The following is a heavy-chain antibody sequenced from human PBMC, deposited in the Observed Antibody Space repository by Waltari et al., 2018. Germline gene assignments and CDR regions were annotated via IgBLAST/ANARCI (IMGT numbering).Heavy chain of an antibody. Sequence: QMQLQESGPGLVNPSGTLSLTCTVSGDSMSSSDWWSWVRQTPEKGLEWIGQIQRSGRTIYNPSFESRVTISIDTSKNQFSLKVTSTTAADTAVYYCARDRGRGIYLDSWGRGTLVTVSP. CDR3: ARDRGRGIYLDS. D-gene: IGHD2-15*01. J-gene: IGHJ4*02. CDR1: GDSMSSSDW. CDR2: IQRSGRT. V-gene: IGHV4-4*02.